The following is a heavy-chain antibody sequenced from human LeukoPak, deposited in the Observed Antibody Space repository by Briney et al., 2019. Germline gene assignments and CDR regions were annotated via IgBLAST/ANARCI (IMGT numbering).Heavy chain of an antibody. CDR2: ISAYNGNT. CDR3: ARGIPIVVVPAAIRDYYYYYYMDV. J-gene: IGHJ6*03. V-gene: IGHV1-18*01. D-gene: IGHD2-2*01. Sequence: ASVKVSCKASGYTFTSYGISCVRQAPGQGLEWMGWISAYNGNTNYAQKLQGRVTMTTDTSTSTAYMELRSLRSDDTAVYYCARGIPIVVVPAAIRDYYYYYYMDVWGKGTTVTVSS. CDR1: GYTFTSYG.